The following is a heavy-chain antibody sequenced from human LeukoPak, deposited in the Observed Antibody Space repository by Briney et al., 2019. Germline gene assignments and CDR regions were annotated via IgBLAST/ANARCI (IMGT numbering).Heavy chain of an antibody. J-gene: IGHJ4*02. D-gene: IGHD5-12*01. V-gene: IGHV4-59*01. CDR3: ATNAGGHRLVPFDY. CDR1: GGSISGYY. Sequence: PSETLSLTCTVSGGSISGYYWNWIRQPPGKGLEWIGYVYYSGTTNSNPSLKSRVTMSVDTPKNQISLKVSSVTAADTAVYYCATNAGGHRLVPFDYWGQGTLVTVSP. CDR2: VYYSGTT.